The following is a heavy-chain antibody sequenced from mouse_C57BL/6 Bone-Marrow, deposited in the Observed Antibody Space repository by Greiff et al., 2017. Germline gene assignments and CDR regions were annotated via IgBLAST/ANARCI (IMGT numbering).Heavy chain of an antibody. CDR2: ISDGGSYT. CDR1: GFTFSSYA. V-gene: IGHV5-4*01. CDR3: ARDYGYYGSSHWYFDV. J-gene: IGHJ1*03. D-gene: IGHD1-1*01. Sequence: EVKLVESGGGLVKPGGSLKLSCAASGFTFSSYAMSWVRQTPEKRLEWVATISDGGSYTYYPDNVKGRFTISRDNAKNNLYLQMSHLKSEDTAMYYCARDYGYYGSSHWYFDVWGTGTTVTVSS.